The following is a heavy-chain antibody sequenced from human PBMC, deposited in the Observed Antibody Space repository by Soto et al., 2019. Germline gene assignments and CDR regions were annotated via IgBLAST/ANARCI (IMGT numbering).Heavy chain of an antibody. CDR1: GDSINSDNYY. D-gene: IGHD3-9*01. CDR3: ARLEGLATISYYFDY. J-gene: IGHJ4*02. CDR2: IYYRGNT. V-gene: IGHV4-39*01. Sequence: QLQLQESGPGLVKPSETLSLTCSVSGDSINSDNYYWGWIRQPPGKGLEWIGSIYYRGNTYYNPSLKTRVTISRDKSNSQFSRKLNSVTAADSAVYFCARLEGLATISYYFDYWGQGTLVTVSS.